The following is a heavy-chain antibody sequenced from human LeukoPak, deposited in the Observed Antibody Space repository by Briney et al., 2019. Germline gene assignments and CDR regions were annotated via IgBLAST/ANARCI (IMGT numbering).Heavy chain of an antibody. Sequence: SVKVSCKASGGTFSSYAISWVRQAPGQGLEWMGRIIPILGIANYAQKFQGRVTITADKSTSTAYMELSSLRSEDTAVYYCARQYSGYDGYYYYYGTDVWGQGTTVTVSS. V-gene: IGHV1-69*04. J-gene: IGHJ6*02. CDR2: IIPILGIA. D-gene: IGHD5-12*01. CDR1: GGTFSSYA. CDR3: ARQYSGYDGYYYYYGTDV.